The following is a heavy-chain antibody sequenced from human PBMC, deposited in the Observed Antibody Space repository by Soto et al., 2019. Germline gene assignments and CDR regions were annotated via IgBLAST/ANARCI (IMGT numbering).Heavy chain of an antibody. Sequence: EVQLVESGGGLVQPGGSLRLSCAASGFTFSSYWMSWVRQAPGKGLEWVANIKQDGSEKYYVDSVKGRFTISRDNAKNSLYLQMNSLRAEDTAVYYCARSSRRTAAGSARFDPWGQGTLVTVSS. CDR1: GFTFSSYW. CDR2: IKQDGSEK. V-gene: IGHV3-7*05. J-gene: IGHJ5*02. D-gene: IGHD6-13*01. CDR3: ARSSRRTAAGSARFDP.